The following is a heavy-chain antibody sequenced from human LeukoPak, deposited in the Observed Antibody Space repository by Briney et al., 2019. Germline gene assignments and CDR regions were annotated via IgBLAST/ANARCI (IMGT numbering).Heavy chain of an antibody. D-gene: IGHD2-2*01. CDR3: ARGLWYCSSTSCPYAY. V-gene: IGHV4-34*01. J-gene: IGHJ4*02. CDR1: GGSFSGYY. CDR2: INHSGST. Sequence: SETLSLTCAVYGGSFSGYYWSWIRQPPGKGLEWIGEINHSGSTNYNPSLKSRVTISVDTSKNQFSLKLSSVTAPDTAVYYCARGLWYCSSTSCPYAYWGQGTLVTVSS.